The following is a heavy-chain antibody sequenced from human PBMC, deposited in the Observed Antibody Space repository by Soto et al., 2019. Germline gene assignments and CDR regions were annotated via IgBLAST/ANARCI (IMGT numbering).Heavy chain of an antibody. D-gene: IGHD2-21*01. CDR1: GFTFSSYG. V-gene: IGHV3-33*01. CDR2: IWYDGSNK. Sequence: QVPLVESGGGVVQPGRSLRLSCAASGFTFSSYGMHWVRQAPGKGLEWVAVIWYDGSNKYYADSVKGRFTISRDNSKNTLYLQMTSRRAEDTAVYYCAGDQFPPPREASFDYWGQGTLVTVSS. J-gene: IGHJ4*02. CDR3: AGDQFPPPREASFDY.